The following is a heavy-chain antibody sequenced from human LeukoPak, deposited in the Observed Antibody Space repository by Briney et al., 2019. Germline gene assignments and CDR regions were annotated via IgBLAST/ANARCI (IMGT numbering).Heavy chain of an antibody. Sequence: GGSLRLSCAASGFTFSSYWMHWVRQAPGKGLVWVSRINSDGSSTSYADSVKGRFTISRDNARNTLYLQMNSLRAEDTAVYFCVRDNDRYSFDVWGQGTKVTVSS. J-gene: IGHJ3*01. V-gene: IGHV3-74*01. CDR1: GFTFSSYW. CDR2: INSDGSST. CDR3: VRDNDRYSFDV. D-gene: IGHD1-1*01.